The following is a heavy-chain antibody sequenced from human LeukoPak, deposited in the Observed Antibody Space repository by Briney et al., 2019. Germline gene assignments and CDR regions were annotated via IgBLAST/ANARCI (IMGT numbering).Heavy chain of an antibody. CDR1: EFSYW. J-gene: IGHJ4*02. Sequence: PGGSLRLSCAVSEFSYWMSWVRRAPGKGLEWVASIKEDGSERYYGDSVKGRFTISSDNTKNALYLQMNTLRAEDTAVYYCATEDGDSGSFYFDHWGQGTLVTVSS. V-gene: IGHV3-7*01. CDR2: IKEDGSER. CDR3: ATEDGDSGSFYFDH. D-gene: IGHD1-26*01.